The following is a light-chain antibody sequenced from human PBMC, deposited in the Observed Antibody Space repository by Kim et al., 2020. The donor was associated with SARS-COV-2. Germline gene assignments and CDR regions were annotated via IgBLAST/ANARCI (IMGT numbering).Light chain of an antibody. J-gene: IGKJ1*01. CDR2: KAS. Sequence: ASVGGGVTTTCRASQSISSWLAWYQQKPGKAPKLLIYKASSLESGVPSRFSGSGSGTEFTLTISSLQPDDFATYYCQQYNSYSGTFGQGTKVDIK. CDR3: QQYNSYSGT. V-gene: IGKV1-5*03. CDR1: QSISSW.